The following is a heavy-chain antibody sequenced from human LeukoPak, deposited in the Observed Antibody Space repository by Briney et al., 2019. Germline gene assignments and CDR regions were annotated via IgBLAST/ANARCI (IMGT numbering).Heavy chain of an antibody. D-gene: IGHD3-22*01. CDR1: VYTFTSYG. J-gene: IGHJ1*01. Sequence: ASVTVSCKPSVYTFTSYGISWVRPAPGQGLEGMGWISAYNGNKNYAQKLQGRVTMTTDTSTSTAYMELRSLRSDDTAVYYCARDSSGYYRNRAEYFQHWGQGTLVTVSS. CDR2: ISAYNGNK. V-gene: IGHV1-18*01. CDR3: ARDSSGYYRNRAEYFQH.